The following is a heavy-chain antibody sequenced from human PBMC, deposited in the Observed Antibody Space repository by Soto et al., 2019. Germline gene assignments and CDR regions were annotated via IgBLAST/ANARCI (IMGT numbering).Heavy chain of an antibody. D-gene: IGHD2-2*01. CDR2: INPNSGGT. CDR1: GYTFTGYY. Sequence: QVQLVQSGAEVKKPGASVKVSCKASGYTFTGYYMHWVRQAPGQGLEWMGRINPNSGGTNYAQKFQGWVTMTRDTSISTAYMELSRLRSDDTAVYYCAREYCSSTSCFLFDYWGQGTLVTVSS. CDR3: AREYCSSTSCFLFDY. J-gene: IGHJ4*02. V-gene: IGHV1-2*04.